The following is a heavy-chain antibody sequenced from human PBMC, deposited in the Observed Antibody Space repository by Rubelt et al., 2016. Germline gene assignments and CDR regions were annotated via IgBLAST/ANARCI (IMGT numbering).Heavy chain of an antibody. Sequence: QVQLVQSGAEVKKPGASVKVSCKASGYTFTSYAMHWLRQAPGQRVAWMGWINAGHGTTKYSQKFQGRVTITRDTSASTAYMELSSLRSEDTAVYYCARGYCSGGSCYYFDYWGQGTLVTVSS. CDR2: INAGHGTT. CDR3: ARGYCSGGSCYYFDY. J-gene: IGHJ4*02. D-gene: IGHD2-15*01. V-gene: IGHV1-3*01. CDR1: GYTFTSYA.